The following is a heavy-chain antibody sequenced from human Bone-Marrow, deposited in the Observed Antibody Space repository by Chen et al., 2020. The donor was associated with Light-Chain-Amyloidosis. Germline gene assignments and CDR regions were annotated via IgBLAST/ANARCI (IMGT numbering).Heavy chain of an antibody. J-gene: IGHJ4*02. D-gene: IGHD2-21*01. CDR1: GFSFSNAW. Sequence: EVRLVESGGGVVKPGGSLRLSCEASGFSFSNAWVTWVSQAPGKGLEWLGRIKSGSDGGTTAFAASVQGRFGISRDQTRNTVYLQMSSLKSDDTAIYYCASDGGLVVVEAAVWGQGTQVTVSS. CDR2: IKSGSDGGTT. V-gene: IGHV3-15*01. CDR3: ASDGGLVVVEAAV.